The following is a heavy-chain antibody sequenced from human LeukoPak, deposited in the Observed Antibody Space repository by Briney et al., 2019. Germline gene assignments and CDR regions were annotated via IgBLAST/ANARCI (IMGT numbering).Heavy chain of an antibody. CDR1: GGSISSYY. CDR3: ARGVGYCSSTSCLYYMDV. V-gene: IGHV4-59*01. Sequence: PSETLSLTCTVSGGSISSYYWSWIRQPPGKGLEWIGYIYYSGSTNYNPSLKSRVTISVDTSKNQFSLKLSSVTAADTAVYYCARGVGYCSSTSCLYYMDVWGKGTTVTVSS. D-gene: IGHD2-2*01. CDR2: IYYSGST. J-gene: IGHJ6*03.